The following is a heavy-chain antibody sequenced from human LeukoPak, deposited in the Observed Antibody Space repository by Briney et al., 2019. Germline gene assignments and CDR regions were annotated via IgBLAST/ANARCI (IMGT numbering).Heavy chain of an antibody. J-gene: IGHJ4*02. Sequence: PGGSLRPSCAASGFPFSGAWMSWVRQAPGEGLEWVGRITSKTDGETTDYAVPVKGRFTIPRDDSQTMMFLHMDSLKIEDTAVYYCLTDLVGAGNRPYWGPGTLVTVSS. V-gene: IGHV3-15*01. CDR2: ITSKTDGETT. D-gene: IGHD2-15*01. CDR3: LTDLVGAGNRPY. CDR1: GFPFSGAW.